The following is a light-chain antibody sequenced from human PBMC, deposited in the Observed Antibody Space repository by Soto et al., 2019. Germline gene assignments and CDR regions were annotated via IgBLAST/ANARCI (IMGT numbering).Light chain of an antibody. J-gene: IGKJ1*01. Sequence: EIVLTQSPVTLSLSPGERATLSCRASQSVSSRYFAWYQQKPGQAPRLLIYAASSRAAGIPDRFSGSGSGTDFSLTISRLGPEDFAVYYCHQYASSRTFGPGTKV. V-gene: IGKV3-20*01. CDR3: HQYASSRT. CDR2: AAS. CDR1: QSVSSRY.